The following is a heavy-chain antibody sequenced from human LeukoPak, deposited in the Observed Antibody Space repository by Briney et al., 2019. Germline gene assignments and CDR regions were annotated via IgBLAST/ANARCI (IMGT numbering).Heavy chain of an antibody. CDR3: AKDALSGSYGY. J-gene: IGHJ4*02. V-gene: IGHV3-23*01. CDR1: GFTFSSYG. D-gene: IGHD1-26*01. Sequence: GGSLRLSCAASGFTFSSYGLSWVRQAPGKGLEWVSAISGSGGSTYYADSVKGRFTISRDNSKNTLYLQMNSLRAEDTAVYYCAKDALSGSYGYWGQGTLVTVSS. CDR2: ISGSGGST.